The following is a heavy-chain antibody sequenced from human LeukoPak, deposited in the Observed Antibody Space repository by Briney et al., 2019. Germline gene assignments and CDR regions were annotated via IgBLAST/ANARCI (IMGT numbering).Heavy chain of an antibody. CDR3: ARGGYSQAVGPTPFDY. Sequence: GGSLRLSCAASGFTFSSYEMNWVRQAPGKGLEWVSYISSSGSTIYYADSVKGRFTISRDNAKNSLYLQMNSLRAEDTAVYYCARGGYSQAVGPTPFDYWGQGTLVTVSS. D-gene: IGHD5-18*01. V-gene: IGHV3-48*03. J-gene: IGHJ4*02. CDR1: GFTFSSYE. CDR2: ISSSGSTI.